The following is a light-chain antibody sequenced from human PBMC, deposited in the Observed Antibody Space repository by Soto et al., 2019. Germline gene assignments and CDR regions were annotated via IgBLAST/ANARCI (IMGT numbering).Light chain of an antibody. V-gene: IGKV1-27*01. CDR1: QNIDNY. J-gene: IGKJ4*01. CDR2: ATS. Sequence: DIQMTQSPSSLSASLGDRVTITCRASQNIDNYLNWYQQKPGKAPKLLIYATSTLQSGVPSRFSGSGSGTEFTLTISSLQPEDVAAYYCQKYNSAPLTFGGGTKVDIK. CDR3: QKYNSAPLT.